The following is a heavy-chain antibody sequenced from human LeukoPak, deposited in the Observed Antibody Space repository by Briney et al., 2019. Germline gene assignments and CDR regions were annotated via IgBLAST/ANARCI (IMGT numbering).Heavy chain of an antibody. J-gene: IGHJ6*03. CDR2: IYHSGST. CDR1: GYSISRGYS. CDR3: AILCIESGGISSLDYMDV. Sequence: PSETLSLTCTVSGYSISRGYSWGWIRQPPGKGLEWIGNIYHSGSTNYSPSLKSRVTISVDTSKNQFSLKLSSVTAADTAVYYCAILCIESGGISSLDYMDVWGKGTTVTISS. V-gene: IGHV4-38-2*02. D-gene: IGHD2-15*01.